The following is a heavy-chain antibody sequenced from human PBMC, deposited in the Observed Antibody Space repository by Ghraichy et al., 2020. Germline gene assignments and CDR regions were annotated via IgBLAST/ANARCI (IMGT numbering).Heavy chain of an antibody. D-gene: IGHD2-15*01. CDR1: GFTFSSYS. CDR3: VRDGCSGRSCTCYN. Sequence: GGSLNISCAASGFTFSSYSMNWVRQAPGKGLEWVSSIGSGGSSTYYADSVKGRFTISRDNAKNSVYLDMNSLRAEDTALYYCVRDGCSGRSCTCYNWGQGALVTVRS. J-gene: IGHJ4*02. CDR2: IGSGGSST. V-gene: IGHV3-48*04.